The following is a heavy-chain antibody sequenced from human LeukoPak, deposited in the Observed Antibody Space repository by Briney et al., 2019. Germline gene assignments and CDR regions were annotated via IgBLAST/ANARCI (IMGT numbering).Heavy chain of an antibody. J-gene: IGHJ4*02. CDR3: ARALSRGYSYGTLAY. V-gene: IGHV4-61*01. Sequence: PSETLSLTCTVSGGSVSSGSYYWSWIRQPPGKGLEWIGYIYYSGSTNYNPSLKSRVTISVDTSKNQFSLRLRSVTAADTAVYYCARALSRGYSYGTLAYWGQGTLVTVSS. D-gene: IGHD5-18*01. CDR2: IYYSGST. CDR1: GGSVSSGSYY.